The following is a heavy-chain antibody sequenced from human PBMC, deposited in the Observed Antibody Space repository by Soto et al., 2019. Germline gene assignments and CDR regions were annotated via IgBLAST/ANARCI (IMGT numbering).Heavy chain of an antibody. CDR2: IIPIFGTA. J-gene: IGHJ3*02. Sequence: ASVKVSCKASGGTFSSYAISWVRQAPGRGLEWMGGIIPIFGTANYAQKFQGRVTITADESTSTAYMELSSLRSEDTAVYYCARSQDIVVVVNAFDIWGQGTMVTVSS. CDR1: GGTFSSYA. CDR3: ARSQDIVVVVNAFDI. V-gene: IGHV1-69*13. D-gene: IGHD2-15*01.